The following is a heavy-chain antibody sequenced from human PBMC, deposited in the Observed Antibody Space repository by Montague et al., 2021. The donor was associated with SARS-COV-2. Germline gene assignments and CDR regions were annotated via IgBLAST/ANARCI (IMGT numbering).Heavy chain of an antibody. CDR1: GGSISSFY. CDR2: ISYDGSNK. Sequence: LSLTCTVSGGSISSFYWSWVRQAPGKGLEWVALISYDGSNKYYADSVKGRFTISRDNSKNTLYLQMNSLRAEDTAVYYCARDSGSSFDPWGQGTLVTVSS. D-gene: IGHD1-26*01. V-gene: IGHV3-30*03. CDR3: ARDSGSSFDP. J-gene: IGHJ5*02.